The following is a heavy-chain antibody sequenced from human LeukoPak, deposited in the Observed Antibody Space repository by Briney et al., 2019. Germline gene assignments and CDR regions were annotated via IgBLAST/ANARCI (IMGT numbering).Heavy chain of an antibody. CDR3: ARVEAWYNWSDDWFAP. CDR1: GGSISSYY. V-gene: IGHV4-34*01. J-gene: IGHJ5*02. D-gene: IGHD1-1*01. Sequence: SETLSLTCTVSGGSISSYYWSWIRQPPGKGLEWIGEINHSGSTNYNPSLKSRVTISVDTSKNQFSLKLSSVTAADTAVYYCARVEAWYNWSDDWFAPWGQGTLVTVSS. CDR2: INHSGST.